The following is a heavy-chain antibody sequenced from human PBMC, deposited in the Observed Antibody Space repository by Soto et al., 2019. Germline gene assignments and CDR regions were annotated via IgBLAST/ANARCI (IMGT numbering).Heavy chain of an antibody. Sequence: EVQLVESGGGLGQPGGSLRLSCAASGFSLSDYWMNWVRQAPGKGLEWVAIIKQDGSDRYYVDSVKGRFTISRDNATHSLYLQMSSLRVEDTALYYCARGRGWLNDYWGQGTLVTVSS. V-gene: IGHV3-7*01. CDR3: ARGRGWLNDY. CDR1: GFSLSDYW. CDR2: IKQDGSDR. D-gene: IGHD6-19*01. J-gene: IGHJ4*02.